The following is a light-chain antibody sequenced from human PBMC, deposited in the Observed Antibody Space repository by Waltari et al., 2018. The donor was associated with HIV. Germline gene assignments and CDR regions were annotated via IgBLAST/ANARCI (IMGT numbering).Light chain of an antibody. J-gene: IGLJ1*01. Sequence: QSALTQPRSVSGSPGQSVTIPCTGTISDVGNYMYVSWYQQHPGKAPKLMIYDVSKRPSGVPDRFSGSKSGNTASLTISGLQAEDEADYYCCSYAGSYSYVFGTGTKVTVL. CDR2: DVS. CDR1: ISDVGNYMY. CDR3: CSYAGSYSYV. V-gene: IGLV2-11*01.